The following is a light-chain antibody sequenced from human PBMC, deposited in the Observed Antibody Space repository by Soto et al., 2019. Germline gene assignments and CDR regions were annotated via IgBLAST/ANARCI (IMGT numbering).Light chain of an antibody. V-gene: IGLV1-47*02. CDR2: SNN. J-gene: IGLJ3*02. Sequence: QSALTQPPSASGTPGQRFTISCSGSRSNIGSNYVYWYQQLPGTAPKLLIYSNNQRPSGVPDRFSGSKSGTSASLAISGLRSEDEADYYCAAWDDSLSGWVFGGGTKLTVL. CDR3: AAWDDSLSGWV. CDR1: RSNIGSNY.